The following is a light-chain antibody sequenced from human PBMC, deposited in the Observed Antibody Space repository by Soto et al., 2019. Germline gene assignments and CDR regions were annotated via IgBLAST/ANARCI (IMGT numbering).Light chain of an antibody. V-gene: IGLV2-14*01. J-gene: IGLJ1*01. CDR1: SSDVGGYNY. Sequence: QSALTQPASVSGSPGQSITISCTGTSSDVGGYNYVSWYQQHPGKAPKLMIYEVSNRPSGVSNRFSGSKSGNTASLTISGRQAEDEADYYCRSYTSSSTLEVFGTGTKLTVL. CDR2: EVS. CDR3: RSYTSSSTLEV.